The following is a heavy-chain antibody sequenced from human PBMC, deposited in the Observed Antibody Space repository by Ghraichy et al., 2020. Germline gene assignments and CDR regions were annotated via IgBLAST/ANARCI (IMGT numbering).Heavy chain of an antibody. V-gene: IGHV1-24*01. D-gene: IGHD5-18*01. CDR2: FDPEDGET. CDR1: GYTLTELS. Sequence: VKVSCKVSGYTLTELSMHWVRQAPGKGLEWMGGFDPEDGETIYAQKFQGRVTMTEDTSTDTAYMELSSLRSEDTAVYYCATGRTSYGLFDYWGQGTLVTVSS. J-gene: IGHJ4*02. CDR3: ATGRTSYGLFDY.